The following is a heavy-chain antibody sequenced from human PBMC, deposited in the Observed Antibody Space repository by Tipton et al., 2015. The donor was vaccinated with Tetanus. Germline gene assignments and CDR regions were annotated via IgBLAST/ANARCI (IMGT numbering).Heavy chain of an antibody. CDR2: MYNSGAT. CDR3: AGPEASGGARGFDI. J-gene: IGHJ3*02. Sequence: TLSLTCTVSGGSISSTSYYWAWIRQPPGKGLEWIGTMYNSGATYYNPSLKGRVTISGDTSKNLFSLTSVTASDTAVYYCAGPEASGGARGFDIWGQGTKVTVSP. V-gene: IGHV4-39*02. CDR1: GGSISSTSYY. D-gene: IGHD3-10*01.